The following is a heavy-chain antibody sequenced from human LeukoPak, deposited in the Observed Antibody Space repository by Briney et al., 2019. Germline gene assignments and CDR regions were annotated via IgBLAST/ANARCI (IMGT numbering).Heavy chain of an antibody. D-gene: IGHD1-26*01. Sequence: PGGSLRLSCAASGFTFSSYAMHWVRQAPGKGLEWVAVISYDGSNKYYADSVKGRFTISRDNSKNTLYLQMNSLRAEDTAVYYCARDSSLIGVGALSGMDVWGQGTTVTVSS. J-gene: IGHJ6*02. V-gene: IGHV3-30*04. CDR2: ISYDGSNK. CDR3: ARDSSLIGVGALSGMDV. CDR1: GFTFSSYA.